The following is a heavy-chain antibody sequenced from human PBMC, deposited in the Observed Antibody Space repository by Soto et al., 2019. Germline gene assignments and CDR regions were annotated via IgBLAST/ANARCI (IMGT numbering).Heavy chain of an antibody. CDR1: GFTFSDYY. J-gene: IGHJ4*02. Sequence: GGSLRLSCAASGFTFSDYYMSWIRQAPGKGLEWVSYISSSGSTMYYGDSVKGRFTISRDNGKNSLFLQMNSLRLEDTGVYYCARGLFGSGTYYSDYWGQGTLVTVSS. V-gene: IGHV3-11*01. D-gene: IGHD3-10*01. CDR2: ISSSGSTM. CDR3: ARGLFGSGTYYSDY.